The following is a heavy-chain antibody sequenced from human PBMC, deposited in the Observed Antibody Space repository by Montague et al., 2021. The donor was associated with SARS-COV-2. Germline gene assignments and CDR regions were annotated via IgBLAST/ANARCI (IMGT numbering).Heavy chain of an antibody. Sequence: PALVKPTQTLTLTCTFSGFSLSTSGVGVGWIRQPPGKALEWLALIYWDDDKRYSPSLKSRLTITKDTSKNQVVLTMTNMDPVDTGTYYCAHKYSSFTGPYLAYWGQGTLSTVPP. V-gene: IGHV2-5*02. CDR1: GFSLSTSGVG. CDR2: IYWDDDK. D-gene: IGHD6-6*01. CDR3: AHKYSSFTGPYLAY. J-gene: IGHJ4*02.